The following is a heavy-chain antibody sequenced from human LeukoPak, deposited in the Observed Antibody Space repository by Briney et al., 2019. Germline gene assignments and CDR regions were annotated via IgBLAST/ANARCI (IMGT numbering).Heavy chain of an antibody. CDR1: GGSISSGGYS. D-gene: IGHD1-26*01. J-gene: IGHJ4*02. CDR2: IYHSGST. V-gene: IGHV4-30-2*01. CDR3: ARGSVGATPYDY. Sequence: SETLSLTCAVSGGSISSGGYSWSWIRQPPGKGLEWIGYIYHSGSTYYNPSLKSRVTISVDRFKNQFSLKLSSVTAADTAVYYCARGSVGATPYDYWGQGTLVTVSS.